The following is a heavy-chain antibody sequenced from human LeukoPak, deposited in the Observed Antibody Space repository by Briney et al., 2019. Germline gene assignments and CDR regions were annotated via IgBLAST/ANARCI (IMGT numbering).Heavy chain of an antibody. J-gene: IGHJ4*02. Sequence: SGTLSLTCTVSGGSISNNNYYWAWIRQPPGKGLECIGSIYYSGSPYYNPSLKSRVTISVDTSKNQFSLRLSSVTAADTAVYYCATWRTAKTGFDYWGQGALVTVSS. CDR1: GGSISNNNYY. CDR2: IYYSGSP. V-gene: IGHV4-39*01. CDR3: ATWRTAKTGFDY. D-gene: IGHD1-1*01.